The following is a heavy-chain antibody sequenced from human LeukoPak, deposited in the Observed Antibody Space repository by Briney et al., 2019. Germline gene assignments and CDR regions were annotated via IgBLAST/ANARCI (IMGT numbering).Heavy chain of an antibody. Sequence: SVTVSCRASGGTFSSYAISWVRQAPGQGLEWMGGIIPIFGTANYAQKFQGRVTITADESTSTAYMELSSLRSEDTAVYYCARDQREGYSSGWYGYTRWGQGTLVTVSP. CDR2: IIPIFGTA. V-gene: IGHV1-69*13. D-gene: IGHD6-19*01. J-gene: IGHJ4*02. CDR3: ARDQREGYSSGWYGYTR. CDR1: GGTFSSYA.